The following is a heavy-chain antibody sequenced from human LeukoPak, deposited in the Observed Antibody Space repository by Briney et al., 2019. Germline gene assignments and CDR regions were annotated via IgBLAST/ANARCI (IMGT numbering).Heavy chain of an antibody. J-gene: IGHJ5*02. V-gene: IGHV4-59*01. CDR3: ARLDYDSSVYHPYSWFDP. CDR1: GDSITSYY. D-gene: IGHD3-22*01. Sequence: SETLSLTCTVSGDSITSYYWSWVRQPPGKGLEWIGYIYYTGSTNYNPSLKSRVTMSVDTSKNQFSLKLTSVTAADTALYYCARLDYDSSVYHPYSWFDPWGQGILVTVSS. CDR2: IYYTGST.